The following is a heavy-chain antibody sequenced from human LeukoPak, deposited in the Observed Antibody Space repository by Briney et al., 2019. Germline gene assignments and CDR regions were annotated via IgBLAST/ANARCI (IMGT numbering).Heavy chain of an antibody. D-gene: IGHD4-11*01. V-gene: IGHV3-33*01. CDR1: GFTFSSYG. J-gene: IGHJ4*02. CDR2: IWYDGSNK. CDR3: ARAPGRRLPYYFDY. Sequence: PGGSLRLSCAASGFTFSSYGMHWVRQAPGKGLEWVAVIWYDGSNKYYADSVKGRFTISRDNSKNTLYLQMNSLRAEDTAVYYCARAPGRRLPYYFDYWGQGTLVTVSS.